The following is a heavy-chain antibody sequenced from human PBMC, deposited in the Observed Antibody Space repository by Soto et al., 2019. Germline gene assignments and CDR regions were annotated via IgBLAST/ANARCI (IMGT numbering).Heavy chain of an antibody. D-gene: IGHD3-10*01. CDR1: GGSFSGYY. CDR2: INHSGST. Sequence: PSETLSLTCAVYGGSFSGYYWSWIRQPPGKGLEWIGEINHSGSTNYNPSLKSRVTISVDTSKNQFSLKLSSVTAADPAVYYCGRGPRSLVPGAIPFDYWGPGTLVTVPQ. V-gene: IGHV4-34*01. CDR3: GRGPRSLVPGAIPFDY. J-gene: IGHJ4*02.